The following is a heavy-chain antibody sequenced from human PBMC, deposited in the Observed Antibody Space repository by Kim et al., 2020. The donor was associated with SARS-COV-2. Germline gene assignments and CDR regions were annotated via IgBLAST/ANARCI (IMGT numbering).Heavy chain of an antibody. D-gene: IGHD5-12*01. Sequence: SVKVSCKASGCTFSSYAISWVRQAPGQGLEWMGRIIPILGIANYAQKFQGRVTITADKSTSTAYMELSSLRSEDTAVYYCARDLRGGTMVATMDYGRDVWGQGNTGTVS. CDR3: ARDLRGGTMVATMDYGRDV. J-gene: IGHJ6*02. V-gene: IGHV1-69*04. CDR2: IIPILGIA. CDR1: GCTFSSYA.